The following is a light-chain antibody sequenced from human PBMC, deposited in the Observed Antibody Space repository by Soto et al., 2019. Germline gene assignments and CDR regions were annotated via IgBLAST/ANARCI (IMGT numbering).Light chain of an antibody. Sequence: DIQMTQSASSLSASVGDTSTVTCRASQSISSYLTWYQPKPGKAPKLLSDAEYSLQSWVPSRFSGRGAGTDCTLTISSLQPEEFATYYCQQSYSTPRTFGQG. CDR1: QSISSY. CDR3: QQSYSTPRT. J-gene: IGKJ1*01. CDR2: AEY. V-gene: IGKV1-39*01.